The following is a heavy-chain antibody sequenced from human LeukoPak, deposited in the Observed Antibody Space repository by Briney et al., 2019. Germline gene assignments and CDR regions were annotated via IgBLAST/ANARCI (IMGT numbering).Heavy chain of an antibody. D-gene: IGHD3-22*01. Sequence: PGGSLRLSCAASGFTFDDYVIHWVRQAPGKGLEWVSAISWNSGTIDYADSVKGRFTISRDNAKNSLYLQMDSLRAEDTALYFCTKQQYDSNGRGNRFDPWGQGTLVTVSS. CDR1: GFTFDDYV. V-gene: IGHV3-9*01. J-gene: IGHJ5*02. CDR3: TKQQYDSNGRGNRFDP. CDR2: ISWNSGTI.